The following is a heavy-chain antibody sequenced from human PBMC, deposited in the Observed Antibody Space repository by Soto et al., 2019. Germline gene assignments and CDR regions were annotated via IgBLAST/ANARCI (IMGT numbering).Heavy chain of an antibody. V-gene: IGHV3-23*01. CDR1: GFTFSSYA. CDR2: ISASGGST. D-gene: IGHD6-19*01. J-gene: IGHJ5*02. CDR3: AKGNSGWTRFDP. Sequence: EVQLLESGGGLVQPGGSLRLSCAASGFTFSSYAMTWVRQAPGKGLEWVSSISASGGSTYYADSVKGRFTISRDNSKNTLYLQMISLRAEDTAVYYCAKGNSGWTRFDPWGQGTLVTVSS.